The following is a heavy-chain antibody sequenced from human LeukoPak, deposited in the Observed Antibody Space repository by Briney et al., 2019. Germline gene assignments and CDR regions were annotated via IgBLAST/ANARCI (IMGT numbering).Heavy chain of an antibody. D-gene: IGHD2-15*01. CDR1: GGSISSYF. CDR3: ARNGYCSGGTCPTWFDP. Sequence: SETLSLTCTVSGGSISSYFWSWLRQPPGKGLEWIGHIEDSGSTIYNPSLKSRITISVDTSKNQFSLKLRSVTAADTAVYYCARNGYCSGGTCPTWFDPWGQGALVTVSS. CDR2: IEDSGST. J-gene: IGHJ5*02. V-gene: IGHV4-59*01.